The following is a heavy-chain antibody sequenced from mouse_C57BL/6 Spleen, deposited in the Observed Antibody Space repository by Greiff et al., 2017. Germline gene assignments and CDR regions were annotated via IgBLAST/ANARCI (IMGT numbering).Heavy chain of an antibody. J-gene: IGHJ4*01. D-gene: IGHD2-3*01. CDR2: IYPGDGDT. Sequence: VQLQESGAELVKPGASVKISCKASGYAFSSYWMNWVKQRPGKGLEWIGQIYPGDGDTNYNGKFKGKATLTADKSSSTAYMQLSSLTSEDSAVYFCARSLYDGYYANYYAMDYWGQGTSVTVSS. V-gene: IGHV1-80*01. CDR1: GYAFSSYW. CDR3: ARSLYDGYYANYYAMDY.